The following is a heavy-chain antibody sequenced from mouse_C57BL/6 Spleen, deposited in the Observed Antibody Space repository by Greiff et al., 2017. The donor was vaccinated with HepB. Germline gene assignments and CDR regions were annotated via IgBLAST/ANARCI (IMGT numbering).Heavy chain of an antibody. Sequence: EVKLVESGGGLVKPGGSLKLSCAASGFTFSDYGMHWVRQAPEKGLEWVAYISRGSSTIYYADTVKGRFTISRDNAKNTLFLQMTSLRSEDTAMYYCARGGYYGSSSLHYYAMDYWGQGTSVTVSS. D-gene: IGHD1-1*01. J-gene: IGHJ4*01. V-gene: IGHV5-17*01. CDR1: GFTFSDYG. CDR3: ARGGYYGSSSLHYYAMDY. CDR2: ISRGSSTI.